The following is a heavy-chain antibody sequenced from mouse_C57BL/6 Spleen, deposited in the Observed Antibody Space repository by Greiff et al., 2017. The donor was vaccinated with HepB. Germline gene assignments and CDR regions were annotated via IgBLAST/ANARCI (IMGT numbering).Heavy chain of an antibody. D-gene: IGHD1-1*01. CDR1: GFTFSDYY. CDR2: ISNGGGST. V-gene: IGHV5-12*01. J-gene: IGHJ3*01. Sequence: VQLVESGGGLVQPGGSLKLSCAASGFTFSDYYMYWVRQTPEKRLEWVAYISNGGGSTYYPDTVKGRFTISRDNAKNTLYLQMSRLKSEDTAMYYGARPFTTVVATPFAYWGQGTLVTVSA. CDR3: ARPFTTVVATPFAY.